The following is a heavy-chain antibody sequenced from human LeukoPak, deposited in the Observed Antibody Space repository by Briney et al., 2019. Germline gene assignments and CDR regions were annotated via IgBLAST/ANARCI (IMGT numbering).Heavy chain of an antibody. CDR1: GFTFSNCA. J-gene: IGHJ4*02. D-gene: IGHD3-10*01. CDR3: ARDSTYYYDAGSSGPHYFDN. Sequence: PGKSLRLSCAVSGFTFSNCAMHWVRQAPGKGLEWVSLISSGGTYEYYADSVKGRFTISRDNSKNTLYLQLNCLIAEDTAVHYCARDSTYYYDAGSSGPHYFDNWGQGTLVTVSS. CDR2: ISSGGTYE. V-gene: IGHV3-30*01.